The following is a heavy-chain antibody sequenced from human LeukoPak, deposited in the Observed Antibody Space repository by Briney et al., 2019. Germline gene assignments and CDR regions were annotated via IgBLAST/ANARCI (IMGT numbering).Heavy chain of an antibody. V-gene: IGHV3-72*01. CDR1: GFTFSDHY. CDR2: TKNKANNYNT. J-gene: IGHJ4*02. Sequence: PGGSLRLSCAASGFTFSDHYMDWVRQAPGKGLEWVGRTKNKANNYNTEYAASVKGRFINSRDDSKNSLFLQMNSLKTEDTAVYYCARVARFDSIDYWGQGTLVTVSS. CDR3: ARVARFDSIDY. D-gene: IGHD3-9*01.